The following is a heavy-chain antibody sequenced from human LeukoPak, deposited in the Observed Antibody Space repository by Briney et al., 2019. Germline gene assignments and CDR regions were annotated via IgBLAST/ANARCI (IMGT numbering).Heavy chain of an antibody. Sequence: PGGSLRLSCAASGFTFSSYGMHWVRQAPGKGLEWVSAISGSGGSTYYADSVKGRFTISRDNSKNTLYLQMNSLRAEDTAVYYCAKATTAAGTHYWGQGTLVTVSS. CDR3: AKATTAAGTHY. D-gene: IGHD6-13*01. CDR2: ISGSGGST. V-gene: IGHV3-23*01. CDR1: GFTFSSYG. J-gene: IGHJ4*02.